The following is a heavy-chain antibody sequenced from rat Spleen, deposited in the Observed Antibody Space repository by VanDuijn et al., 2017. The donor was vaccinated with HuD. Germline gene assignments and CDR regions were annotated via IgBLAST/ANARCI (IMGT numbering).Heavy chain of an antibody. CDR3: TRPNNPYWYFDF. J-gene: IGHJ1*01. CDR1: GFSLTSYH. Sequence: QVQLKESGPGLVQPSQTLSLTCTVSGFSLTSYHVSWVRQPPGKGLEWMGRIQSGGSTDYNSALKSRLSISRDTSKSQVFLKMNSLQTEDTAIYFCTRPNNPYWYFDFWGPGTMVTVSS. D-gene: IGHD1-10*01. V-gene: IGHV2S1*01. CDR2: IQSGGST.